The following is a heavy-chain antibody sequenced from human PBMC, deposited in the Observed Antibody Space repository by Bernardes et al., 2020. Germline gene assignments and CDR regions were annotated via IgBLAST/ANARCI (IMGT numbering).Heavy chain of an antibody. CDR3: ATYTAVVPAAPEWFDP. Sequence: ASVKVSCKVSGYTLTELSMHWVRQAPGKGLEWMGGFDPEDGETIYAQKFQGRVTMTEDTSTDTAYMELSSLRSEDTAVYYCATYTAVVPAAPEWFDPWGQGTLVTVSS. CDR1: GYTLTELS. D-gene: IGHD2-2*01. J-gene: IGHJ5*02. V-gene: IGHV1-24*01. CDR2: FDPEDGET.